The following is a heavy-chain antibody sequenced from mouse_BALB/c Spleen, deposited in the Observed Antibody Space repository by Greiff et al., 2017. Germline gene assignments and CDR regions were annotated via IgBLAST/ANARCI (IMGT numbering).Heavy chain of an antibody. D-gene: IGHD2-2*01. V-gene: IGHV5-6-5*01. CDR2: ISSGGST. Sequence: EVKVEESGGGLVKPGGSLKLSCAASGFTFSSYAMSWVRQTPEKRLEWVASISSGGSTYYPDSVKGRFTISRDNARNILYLQMSSLRSEDTAMYYCARGWLRRGAWFAYWGQGTLVTVSA. CDR3: ARGWLRRGAWFAY. CDR1: GFTFSSYA. J-gene: IGHJ3*01.